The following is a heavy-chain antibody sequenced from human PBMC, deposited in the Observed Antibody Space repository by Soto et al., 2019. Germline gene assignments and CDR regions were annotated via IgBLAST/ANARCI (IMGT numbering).Heavy chain of an antibody. CDR2: IYPGDSDT. CDR1: GYSFSSYW. J-gene: IGHJ4*02. CDR3: ALGGVYSSNWYGLDY. V-gene: IGHV5-51*01. D-gene: IGHD6-13*01. Sequence: GESLKISCKGSGYSFSSYWIGWVRQMPGKGLEWMGIIYPGDSDTRYSPSFQGQVTISADKSISTAYLQWSSLKASDTALYYCALGGVYSSNWYGLDYWGQGTLVTVSS.